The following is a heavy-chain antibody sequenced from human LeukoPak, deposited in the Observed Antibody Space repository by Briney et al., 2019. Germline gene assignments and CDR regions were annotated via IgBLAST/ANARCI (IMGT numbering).Heavy chain of an antibody. CDR2: INPHSDAT. CDR3: ARDLLDSSGNWYFDL. J-gene: IGHJ2*01. V-gene: IGHV1-2*02. CDR1: GYTCTFYY. D-gene: IGHD3-22*01. Sequence: GASVKVSCKASGYTCTFYYIHWVRQAPGQGLEWMGWINPHSDATNYAQQFQGRVTMTRDTSVSTAYMEMSRLRFDDTAVYYCARDLLDSSGNWYFDLWGRGTLVTVYS.